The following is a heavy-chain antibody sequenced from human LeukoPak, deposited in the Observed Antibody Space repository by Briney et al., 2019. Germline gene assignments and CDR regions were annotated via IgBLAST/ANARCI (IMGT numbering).Heavy chain of an antibody. J-gene: IGHJ6*02. V-gene: IGHV5-51*01. CDR1: GYSFATRW. D-gene: IGHD3-10*01. CDR3: ARGAYGSGSYYNYYGMDV. CDR2: IYPDDSDA. Sequence: GESLQISCKGSGYSFATRWVAWVRQLPGKGLEWMGIIYPDDSDARYSPSFQGRVTISADKSISTAYLQWSSLKASDTAMYFCARGAYGSGSYYNYYGMDVWGQGTTVTVSS.